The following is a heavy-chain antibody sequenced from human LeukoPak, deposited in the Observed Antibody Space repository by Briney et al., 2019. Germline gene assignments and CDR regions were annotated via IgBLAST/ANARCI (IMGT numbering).Heavy chain of an antibody. V-gene: IGHV3-73*01. D-gene: IGHD6-6*01. Sequence: PGGSLRLSCTASGFSFSGSAMHWVRQASGKGLEWVGRIRSKANSYATAYAASVKGRFTISRDDAKNTAYLQMNSLKKEDTAVYFCTRHAGVRTEFRSSWYGILDYFYMDVWGKGTTVIISS. CDR2: IRSKANSYAT. CDR1: GFSFSGSA. J-gene: IGHJ6*03. CDR3: TRHAGVRTEFRSSWYGILDYFYMDV.